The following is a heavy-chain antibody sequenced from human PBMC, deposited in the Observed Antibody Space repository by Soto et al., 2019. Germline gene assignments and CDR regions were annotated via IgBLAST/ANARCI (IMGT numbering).Heavy chain of an antibody. CDR3: ARALHPGIAAAGT. V-gene: IGHV3-21*01. D-gene: IGHD6-13*01. CDR2: ISSSSSYI. J-gene: IGHJ4*02. CDR1: GFTFSSYS. Sequence: GGSLRLSCAASGFTFSSYSMNWVRQAPGKGLEWVSSISSSSSYIYYADSVKGRFTISRDNAKNSLYLQMNSLRAEDTAVYYCARALHPGIAAAGTWGQGTLVTVSS.